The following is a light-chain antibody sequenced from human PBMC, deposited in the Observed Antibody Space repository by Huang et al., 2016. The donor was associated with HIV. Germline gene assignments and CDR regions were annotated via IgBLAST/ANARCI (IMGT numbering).Light chain of an antibody. CDR2: EVS. J-gene: IGKJ1*01. CDR3: MQSRQFPLT. V-gene: IGKV2D-29*02. CDR1: QSLLSGDGKTY. Sequence: DIVMTQTPISLSVTPGQPASMSCKSIQSLLSGDGKTYLYWYQQKPGQSPHLLIYEVSKRLSGVSDRFSGSGSATDFTLKINRVEAEDVGTYFCMQSRQFPLTFGHGTKVEVK.